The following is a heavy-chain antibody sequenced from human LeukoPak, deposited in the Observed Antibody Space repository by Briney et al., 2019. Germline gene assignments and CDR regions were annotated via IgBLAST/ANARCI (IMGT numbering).Heavy chain of an antibody. CDR1: GFTFSSYS. CDR3: ARGLGDYDAFDV. V-gene: IGHV3-21*01. CDR2: ISGGGSYI. J-gene: IGHJ3*01. D-gene: IGHD4-17*01. Sequence: GGSLRLSCSVSGFTFSSYSMNWVRQAPGRGLQWVSSISGGGSYIFYADSVEGRFSVSRDNAKNSVFLQMNSLRAEDTAVYYCARGLGDYDAFDVWGHGTRVTVAS.